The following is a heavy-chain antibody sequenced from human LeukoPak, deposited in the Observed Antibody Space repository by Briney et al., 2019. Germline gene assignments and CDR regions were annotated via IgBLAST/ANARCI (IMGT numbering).Heavy chain of an antibody. CDR3: ARDTAVAGTRDLYYYGMDV. CDR1: GGTFISYA. V-gene: IGHV1-69*13. CDR2: IIPIFGTA. J-gene: IGHJ6*02. Sequence: ASVKVSCKAAGGTFISYAISWVRQAPGQGLEWMGGIIPIFGTANYAQKFQGRVTITADDSTSTAYMELSSLRSEDTAVYYCARDTAVAGTRDLYYYGMDVWGQGTTVTVSS. D-gene: IGHD6-19*01.